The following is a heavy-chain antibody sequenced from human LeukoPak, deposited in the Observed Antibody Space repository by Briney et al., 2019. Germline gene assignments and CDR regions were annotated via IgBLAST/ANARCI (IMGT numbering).Heavy chain of an antibody. D-gene: IGHD3-22*01. CDR3: ARDIAYDSSGYYSPHFDY. CDR2: ISSSSSYI. CDR1: GFTFSSYS. J-gene: IGHJ4*02. Sequence: GGSLRLSCAASGFTFSSYSMNWVRQAPGKGLEWVSSISSSSSYIYYADSVKGRFTIPRDNSKNTLYLQMNSLRAEDTAVYYCARDIAYDSSGYYSPHFDYWGQGTLVTVSS. V-gene: IGHV3-21*04.